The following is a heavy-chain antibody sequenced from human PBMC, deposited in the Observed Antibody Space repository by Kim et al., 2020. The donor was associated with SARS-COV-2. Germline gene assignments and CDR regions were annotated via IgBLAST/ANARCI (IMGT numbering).Heavy chain of an antibody. V-gene: IGHV3-53*01. CDR2: GST. D-gene: IGHD1-1*01. Sequence: GSTYYAPSVMGRLTISRDNSKTTLYLQMNSLRAEDTAVYYCTRDVFDGYWNWGQGTLVTVSS. CDR3: TRDVFDGYWN. J-gene: IGHJ4*02.